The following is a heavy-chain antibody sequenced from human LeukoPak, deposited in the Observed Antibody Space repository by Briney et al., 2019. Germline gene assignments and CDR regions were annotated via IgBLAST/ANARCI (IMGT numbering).Heavy chain of an antibody. J-gene: IGHJ3*02. CDR2: ISSSSSYI. CDR3: ARDSRYSSSWFDAFDI. D-gene: IGHD6-13*01. CDR1: GFTFGSYS. V-gene: IGHV3-21*01. Sequence: GGSLRLSCAASGFTFGSYSMNWVRQAPGKGLEWVSSISSSSSYIYYADSVKGRFTISRDNAKNSLYLQMNSLRAEDTAVYYCARDSRYSSSWFDAFDIWGQGTMVTVSS.